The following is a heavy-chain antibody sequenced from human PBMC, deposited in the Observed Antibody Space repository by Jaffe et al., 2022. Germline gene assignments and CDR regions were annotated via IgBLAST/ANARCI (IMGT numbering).Heavy chain of an antibody. CDR3: ARVVTPDWYFDL. Sequence: QVQLQESGPGLVKPSQTLSLTCTVSGGSISSGSYYWSWIRQPAGKGLEWIGRIYTSGSTNYNPSLKSRVTISVDTSKNQFSLKLSSVTAADTAVYYCARVVTPDWYFDLWGRGTLVTVSS. V-gene: IGHV4-61*02. CDR2: IYTSGST. CDR1: GGSISSGSYY. D-gene: IGHD2-21*02. J-gene: IGHJ2*01.